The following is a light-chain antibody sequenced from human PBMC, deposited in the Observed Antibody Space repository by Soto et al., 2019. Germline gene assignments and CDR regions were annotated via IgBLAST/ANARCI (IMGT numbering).Light chain of an antibody. CDR1: QGINHY. V-gene: IGKV1-27*01. J-gene: IGKJ3*01. Sequence: DIQMTQSPSSLSASVGDRFTITFRASQGINHYLAWFQQKPGKVPKLLIYATSTLQSGVPSRFSGSGFGTDFTLTISSLQPEDVATYYCQKHNSAPLFFGPGTKVDIK. CDR2: ATS. CDR3: QKHNSAPLF.